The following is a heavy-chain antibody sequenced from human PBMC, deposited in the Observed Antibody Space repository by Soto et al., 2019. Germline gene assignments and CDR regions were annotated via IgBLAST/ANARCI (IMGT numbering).Heavy chain of an antibody. J-gene: IGHJ5*02. CDR2: ISWNSGSI. V-gene: IGHV3-9*01. D-gene: IGHD5-12*01. CDR1: GFTFDDYA. CDR3: AKDIVATVSNWFDP. Sequence: EVQLVESGGGLVQPGRSLRLSCAASGFTFDDYAMHWVRQAPVKGLEWVSGISWNSGSIGYADSVKGRFTISRDNAKNSLYLQMNSLRAEDTALYYCAKDIVATVSNWFDPWGQGTLFTVSS.